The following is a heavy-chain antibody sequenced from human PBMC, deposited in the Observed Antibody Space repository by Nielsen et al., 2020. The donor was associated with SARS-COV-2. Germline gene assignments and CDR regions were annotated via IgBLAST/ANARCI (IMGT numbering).Heavy chain of an antibody. J-gene: IGHJ3*02. Sequence: ASVKVSCKASGGTFSSYAISWVRQAPGQGLEWMGWISAYNGNTNYAQKLQGRVTMTTDTSTSTAYMELRSLRSDDTAVYYCARGTLYYDRGPDIWGQGTMVTVSS. CDR1: GGTFSSYA. D-gene: IGHD3-10*02. CDR2: ISAYNGNT. V-gene: IGHV1-18*01. CDR3: ARGTLYYDRGPDI.